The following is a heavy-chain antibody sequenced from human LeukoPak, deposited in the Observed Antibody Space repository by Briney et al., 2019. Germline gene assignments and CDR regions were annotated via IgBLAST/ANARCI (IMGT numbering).Heavy chain of an antibody. J-gene: IGHJ6*02. CDR1: GFTFSNAW. D-gene: IGHD3-9*01. Sequence: GGSLRLSCAASGFTFSNAWMSWVRQAPGKGLEWVGRIKSKTDGGTTDYAAPVKGRLTISRDDSKNTLYLQMNSLKTEDTAVYYCTTLTRYFDWLLSYYYYGMDVWGQGTTVTVSS. CDR3: TTLTRYFDWLLSYYYYGMDV. V-gene: IGHV3-15*01. CDR2: IKSKTDGGTT.